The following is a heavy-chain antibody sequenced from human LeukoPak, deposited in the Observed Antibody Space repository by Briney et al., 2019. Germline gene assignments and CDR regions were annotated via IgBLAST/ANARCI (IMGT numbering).Heavy chain of an antibody. CDR1: GGSFGDYY. CDR2: TSPGGGS. D-gene: IGHD6-13*01. Sequence: SETLSLTCAVFGGSFGDYYWSWIRQSPGKGLEWIWETSPGGGSKYNPFLRSRLTISIDKSKNEFSLKLSSVTAADTALYYCARGEATSWYTAFDVWGQGTMVTVSS. V-gene: IGHV4-34*01. CDR3: ARGEATSWYTAFDV. J-gene: IGHJ3*01.